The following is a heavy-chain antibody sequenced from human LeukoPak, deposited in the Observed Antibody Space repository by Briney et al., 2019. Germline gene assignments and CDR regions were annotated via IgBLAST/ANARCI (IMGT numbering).Heavy chain of an antibody. CDR1: GGSISSYY. V-gene: IGHV4-59*01. CDR3: ARTYNWNYYYYYHMDV. J-gene: IGHJ6*03. CDR2: IYYSGST. D-gene: IGHD1-20*01. Sequence: SETLSLTCTVSGGSISSYYWSWIRQPPGKGLEWIGYIYYSGSTSYNPSLKSRVTISVDTSKNQFSLKLTSVTAADTALYYCARTYNWNYYYYYHMDVWGKGTTVTVAS.